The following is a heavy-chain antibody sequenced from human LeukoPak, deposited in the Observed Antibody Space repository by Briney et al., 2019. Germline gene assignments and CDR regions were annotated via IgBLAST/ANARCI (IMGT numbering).Heavy chain of an antibody. CDR1: GYTFTGYY. CDR3: ARDGGPKIMDV. CDR2: INPNSGGT. Sequence: ASVKVSCKASGYTFTGYYMHWARLAPGQGREWMGRINPNSGGTNYAQKFQGRVTMTRDTSISTAYMELSRLRSDDTAVYYCARDGGPKIMDVWGKGTTVTVSS. V-gene: IGHV1-2*06. J-gene: IGHJ6*04. D-gene: IGHD2-15*01.